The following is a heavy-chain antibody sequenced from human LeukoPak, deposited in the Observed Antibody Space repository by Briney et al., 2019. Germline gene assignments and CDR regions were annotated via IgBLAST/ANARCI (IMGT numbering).Heavy chain of an antibody. V-gene: IGHV4-59*01. CDR3: ARTVWFGESLNWFDP. CDR2: IYYSGST. J-gene: IGHJ5*02. CDR1: GGSISSYY. Sequence: SETLSLTCTVSGGSISSYYWSWIRQPPGKGLEWIGYIYYSGSTNYNPSLKSRVTISVDTSKNQFSLKLSSVTAADTAVYYCARTVWFGESLNWFDPWGQGTLVTVSS. D-gene: IGHD3-10*01.